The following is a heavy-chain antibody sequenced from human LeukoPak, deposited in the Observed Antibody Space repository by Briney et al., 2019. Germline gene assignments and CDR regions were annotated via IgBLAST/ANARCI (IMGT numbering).Heavy chain of an antibody. D-gene: IGHD3-10*01. V-gene: IGHV3-43*01. CDR2: ITWDGGST. CDR1: GFTFDDYT. Sequence: PAGSLTLSCAASGFTFDDYTMHWVRQAPGKGLEWVSLITWDGGSTYYADSVKGRFTISRDNSKNSLYLQMNSLRTEDTALYYCAKGKNTGSYLSHVDYWGQGTLVTVSS. CDR3: AKGKNTGSYLSHVDY. J-gene: IGHJ4*02.